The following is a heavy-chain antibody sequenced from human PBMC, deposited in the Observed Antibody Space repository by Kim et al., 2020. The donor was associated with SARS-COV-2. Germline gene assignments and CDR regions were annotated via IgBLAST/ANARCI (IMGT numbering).Heavy chain of an antibody. V-gene: IGHV5-51*01. CDR2: IYPGDSEP. Sequence: GESLKISCTGLGYDFPDYYIAWVRQVPGAGLEWMGVIYPGDSEPTYSPSFQGQVTISVDRPGNTAYLHWNNLKAWDTARYYCVRQYHSGGSCCHWFGPWGQGTLVTVSS. CDR3: VRQYHSGGSCCHWFGP. CDR1: GYDFPDYY. D-gene: IGHD2-15*01. J-gene: IGHJ5*02.